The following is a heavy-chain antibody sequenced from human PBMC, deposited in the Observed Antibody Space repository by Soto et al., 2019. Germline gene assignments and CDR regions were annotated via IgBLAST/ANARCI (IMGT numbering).Heavy chain of an antibody. CDR1: GGTFSSYT. V-gene: IGHV1-69*08. CDR3: AREVGGIAAAGTDY. D-gene: IGHD6-13*01. J-gene: IGHJ4*02. Sequence: QVQLVQSGAEVKKPGSSVKVSCKASGGTFSSYTISWVRQAPGQGLEWMGRIIPILGIANYAQKFQGRVTXXAXNXXSTASMELSSLRSEDTAVYYCAREVGGIAAAGTDYWGQGTLVTVSS. CDR2: IIPILGIA.